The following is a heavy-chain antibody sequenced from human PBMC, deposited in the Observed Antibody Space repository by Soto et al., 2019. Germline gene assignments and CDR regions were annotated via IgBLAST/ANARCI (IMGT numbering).Heavy chain of an antibody. Sequence: QVQLVESGGGLVKPGGSLRLSCEASGFTLSDYYMTWIRQAPGKGLEWISYISSSATIIYYADSVKGRFTISRDNAKTSLYLQMNSLRADDTVVYYCARAVKQWLVGGDYYYYYMDVWGKGTTVTVSS. D-gene: IGHD6-19*01. CDR3: ARAVKQWLVGGDYYYYYMDV. V-gene: IGHV3-11*01. J-gene: IGHJ6*03. CDR1: GFTLSDYY. CDR2: ISSSATII.